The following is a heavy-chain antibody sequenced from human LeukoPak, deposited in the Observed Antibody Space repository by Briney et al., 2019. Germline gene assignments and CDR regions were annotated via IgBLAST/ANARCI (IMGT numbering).Heavy chain of an antibody. V-gene: IGHV1-69*06. D-gene: IGHD2-8*01. CDR2: IIPIFGTA. J-gene: IGHJ4*02. CDR3: ARDNGLEGENY. CDR1: GGTFSSYA. Sequence: VASVKVSCKASGGTFSSYAISWVRQAPGQGLEWMGGIIPIFGTANYAQKFQGRVTITADKSTSTAYMELSSLRSEDTAVYYCARDNGLEGENYWGQGTLVTVSS.